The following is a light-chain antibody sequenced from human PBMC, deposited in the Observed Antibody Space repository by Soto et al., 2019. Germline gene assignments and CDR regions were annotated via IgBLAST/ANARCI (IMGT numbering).Light chain of an antibody. J-gene: IGKJ1*01. CDR3: QQYDTSPRT. Sequence: EIVLTQSPSTVSLSVGERATLSCRASQSVISDYLAWYQQKPGQSPRILIYAASSRATGIPDRFSGSGSGTDFTLTISRLEPEDFAVYYCQQYDTSPRTFGPGTKVDIK. CDR1: QSVISDY. CDR2: AAS. V-gene: IGKV3-20*01.